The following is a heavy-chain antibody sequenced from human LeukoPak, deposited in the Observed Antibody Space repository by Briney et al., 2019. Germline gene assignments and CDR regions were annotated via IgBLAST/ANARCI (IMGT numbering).Heavy chain of an antibody. CDR2: ISAYNGNT. D-gene: IGHD6-19*01. Sequence: ASVTVSCKASGYTFTSYGISWVRQAPGQGLEWMGWISAYNGNTNYAQKLQGRVTMTTDTSTSTAYMELRSLRSEDTAVYYCARGQTRGGWYNWFDPWGQGTLVTVSS. CDR1: GYTFTSYG. CDR3: ARGQTRGGWYNWFDP. V-gene: IGHV1-18*01. J-gene: IGHJ5*02.